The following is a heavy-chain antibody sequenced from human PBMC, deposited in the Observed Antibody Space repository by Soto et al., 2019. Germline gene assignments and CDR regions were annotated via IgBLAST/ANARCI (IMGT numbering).Heavy chain of an antibody. V-gene: IGHV4-30-4*01. J-gene: IGHJ4*02. Sequence: PSETLSLTCTVSGGSISSGDYYWSWIRQPPGKGLEWIGYIYYSGSTYYNPSLKSRVTISVDTSKNQFYLKLSSVTAADTVVYYRARDHIADRGQIFPGRYFDYWGQRTLVPVSS. D-gene: IGHD2-15*01. CDR3: ARDHIADRGQIFPGRYFDY. CDR1: GGSISSGDYY. CDR2: IYYSGST.